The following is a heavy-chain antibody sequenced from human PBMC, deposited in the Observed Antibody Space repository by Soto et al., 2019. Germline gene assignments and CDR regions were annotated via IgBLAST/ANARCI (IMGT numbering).Heavy chain of an antibody. CDR2: IYYSGST. CDR1: GGSISSGGYY. V-gene: IGHV4-31*03. D-gene: IGHD2-15*01. Sequence: QVQLQESGPGLVKPSQTLSLTCTVSGGSISSGGYYWSWIRQHPGKGLEWIGYIYYSGSTYYNPSLKRRVXXPXDXXKNHFSLTRSSVTAADTAVYYCAARGRILPSPFDYWGQGTLVTVSS. J-gene: IGHJ4*02. CDR3: AARGRILPSPFDY.